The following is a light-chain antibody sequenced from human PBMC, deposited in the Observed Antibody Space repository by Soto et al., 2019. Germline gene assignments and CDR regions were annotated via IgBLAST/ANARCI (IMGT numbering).Light chain of an antibody. CDR2: GAS. J-gene: IGKJ1*01. V-gene: IGKV3-20*01. CDR1: QSVSSNY. CDR3: QQYDTSPRT. Sequence: EVMLTQSPGTLSLSPGERATLSCRASQSVSSNYLAWYQQKSGQAPRRLIYGASNRATGIPDRFSGSRSGTDFNLTDRRLEPEDFAVYYCQQYDTSPRTFGQGTKVQFK.